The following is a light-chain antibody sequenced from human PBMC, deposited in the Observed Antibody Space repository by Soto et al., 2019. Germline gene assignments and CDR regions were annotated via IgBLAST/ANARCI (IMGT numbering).Light chain of an antibody. CDR1: STNVGSYNF. CDR2: EVS. V-gene: IGLV2-23*02. Sequence: QCALTQPASVSGSPGQSITISCTGTSTNVGSYNFVSWYRQYAGKAPELIIYEVSQRPSTFFNRFSGSKSGNTASLTVSGLQSDDEADYYCCSYAGNNTLVFGGGTKVTVL. CDR3: CSYAGNNTLV. J-gene: IGLJ3*02.